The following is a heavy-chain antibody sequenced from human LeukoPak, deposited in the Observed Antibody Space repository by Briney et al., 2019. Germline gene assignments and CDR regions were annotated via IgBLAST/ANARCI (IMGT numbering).Heavy chain of an antibody. CDR3: AREPLSVGHYPGFDY. CDR1: GFPFSSYA. V-gene: IGHV3-23*01. D-gene: IGHD1-14*01. J-gene: IGHJ4*02. CDR2: ISASGRTT. Sequence: PGGSLRLSCPGSGFPFSSYAMSWVRQAPGKGLEWVSGISASGRTTFHADSVKGRFTISRDNSRNTLYPQMNSLRAEDTAVYYCAREPLSVGHYPGFDYWGRGTLVTVSS.